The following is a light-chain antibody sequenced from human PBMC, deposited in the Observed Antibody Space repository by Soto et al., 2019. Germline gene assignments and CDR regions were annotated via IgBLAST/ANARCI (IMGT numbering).Light chain of an antibody. CDR2: AAS. CDR3: PQGHSTPAVT. J-gene: IGKJ5*01. V-gene: IGKV1-39*01. CDR1: QSISSY. Sequence: DIQMTQSPSSLSASVGDRVTLTCRASQSISSYLNWYQQKPGXAPKLLTYAASSLQSGFPSRFSGSGCGRDFTLTISSLQPEDFATYYCPQGHSTPAVTFGQQTRREIK.